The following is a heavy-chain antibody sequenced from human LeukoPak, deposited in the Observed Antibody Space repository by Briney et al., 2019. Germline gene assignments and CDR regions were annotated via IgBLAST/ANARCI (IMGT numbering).Heavy chain of an antibody. D-gene: IGHD3-16*01. V-gene: IGHV3-15*01. CDR1: GFTFSNAW. CDR2: INIKRDGGTS. J-gene: IGHJ4*02. CDR3: NIYYYDHVWGPSH. Sequence: GGSLRLSCEASGFTFSNAWMSWVRQPPGKGLEWVGRINIKRDGGTSDYAAPVNGRFTISRDDSKNTVYLQMNSLKTDDTAVYYCNIYYYDHVWGPSHWGQGTLVTVSS.